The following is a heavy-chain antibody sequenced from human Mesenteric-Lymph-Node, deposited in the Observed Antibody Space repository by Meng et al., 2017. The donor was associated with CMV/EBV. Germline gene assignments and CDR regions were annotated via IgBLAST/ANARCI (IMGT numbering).Heavy chain of an antibody. CDR3: AKGLGSSWYSPDAFDI. D-gene: IGHD6-13*01. J-gene: IGHJ3*02. Sequence: SLKISCAASGFTFDNYAMLWVRQTPGMGLEWVSGISRKSGSIGYADSVKGRFTISRDNAKNSLYLQMNSLRVEDTALYYCAKGLGSSWYSPDAFDIWGQGTMVTVSS. CDR2: ISRKSGSI. CDR1: GFTFDNYA. V-gene: IGHV3-9*01.